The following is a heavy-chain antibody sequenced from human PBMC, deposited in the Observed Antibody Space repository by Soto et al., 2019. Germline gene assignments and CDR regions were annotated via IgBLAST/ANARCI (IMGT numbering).Heavy chain of an antibody. CDR2: VFHTGFT. CDR1: GVSVSGSYYY. V-gene: IGHV4-39*01. J-gene: IGHJ4*02. CDR3: ATSKKGYNWNDFDH. D-gene: IGHD1-1*01. Sequence: SETLSLTCAVSGVSVSGSYYYWAWLRQSPGKGPEWIGGVFHTGFTPYNPSLESRVSVSVDTSKSQFSLKLSAVNASDTAVYYCATSKKGYNWNDFDHWGQGAPVTVSS.